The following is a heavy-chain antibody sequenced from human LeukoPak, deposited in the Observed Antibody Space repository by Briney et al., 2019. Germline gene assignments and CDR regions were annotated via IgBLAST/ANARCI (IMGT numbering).Heavy chain of an antibody. CDR3: AREAEDSGTYLYGLDV. V-gene: IGHV4-39*07. CDR2: IYDSGST. CDR1: GGSISSRSYY. Sequence: SETLSLTCTVSGGSISSRSYYWGWIRQPPGKGLEWIGSIYDSGSTYYNPSLKSRATISGDTSRNQFSLKVRSVTAADTAVYYCAREAEDSGTYLYGLDVWGQGTTVTVSS. D-gene: IGHD3-10*01. J-gene: IGHJ6*02.